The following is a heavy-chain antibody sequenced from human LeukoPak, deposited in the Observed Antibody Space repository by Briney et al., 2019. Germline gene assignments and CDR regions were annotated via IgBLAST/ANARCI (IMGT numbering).Heavy chain of an antibody. CDR3: AKGLESVPAAPFDY. V-gene: IGHV3-23*01. CDR1: GFTFSSYA. J-gene: IGHJ4*02. Sequence: GGSLRLSCAASGFTFSSYAMSWVRQAPGKGLEWVSAISGSGGSTYYADSVEGRFTISRDNSKNPLYLQMNSLRAQDTAVYYCAKGLESVPAAPFDYWGQGPLVTVSS. D-gene: IGHD2-2*01. CDR2: ISGSGGST.